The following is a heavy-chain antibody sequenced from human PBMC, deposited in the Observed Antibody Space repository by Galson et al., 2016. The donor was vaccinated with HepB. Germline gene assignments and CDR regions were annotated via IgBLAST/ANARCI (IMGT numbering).Heavy chain of an antibody. CDR2: IWHDGSKQ. V-gene: IGHV3-33*01. Sequence: SLRLSCAASGFPFSQYGMHWVRQAPGKGLEWVGVIWHDGSKQYYADSLKGRFTISRDNSQKIVYLQMNSLRLEDKATYYCGAVARAWYFDLWGRGTVVTASS. D-gene: IGHD4-23*01. CDR3: GAVARAWYFDL. J-gene: IGHJ2*01. CDR1: GFPFSQYG.